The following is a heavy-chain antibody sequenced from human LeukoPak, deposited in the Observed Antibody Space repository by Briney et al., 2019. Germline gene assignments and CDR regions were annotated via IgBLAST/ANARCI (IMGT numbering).Heavy chain of an antibody. J-gene: IGHJ4*02. CDR1: GLTFSSYS. Sequence: GGSLRLSCAASGLTFSSYSMNWVRQAPGEGLEWVSYISSSSSTIYYADSVKGRFTISRDNAKNSLYLQMNSLRAEDTALYFCAQWSRYFDYWGQGTLVTVSS. V-gene: IGHV3-48*01. CDR2: ISSSSSTI. CDR3: AQWSRYFDY. D-gene: IGHD1-26*01.